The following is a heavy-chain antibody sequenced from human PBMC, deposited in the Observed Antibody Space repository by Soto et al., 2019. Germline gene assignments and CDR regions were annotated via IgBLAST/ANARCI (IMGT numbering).Heavy chain of an antibody. CDR1: GGSISSSSYY. Sequence: SETLSLTCTVSGGSISSSSYYWGWIRQPPGKGLEWIGSIYYSGSTYYNPSLKSRVTISVDTSKNQFSLKLSSVTAADTAVYYCARRYYDFWSGYLRGWFDPWGQGTLVTVSS. D-gene: IGHD3-3*01. CDR2: IYYSGST. J-gene: IGHJ5*02. CDR3: ARRYYDFWSGYLRGWFDP. V-gene: IGHV4-39*01.